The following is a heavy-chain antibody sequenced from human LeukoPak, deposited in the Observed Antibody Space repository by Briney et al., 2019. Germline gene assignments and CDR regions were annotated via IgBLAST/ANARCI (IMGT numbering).Heavy chain of an antibody. V-gene: IGHV3-49*04. J-gene: IGHJ4*02. CDR1: GFTFGDYA. CDR3: TRSGYSYGSMFGY. D-gene: IGHD5-18*01. CDR2: IRSKAYGGTT. Sequence: GGSLRLSCTASGFTFGDYAMSWVRQAPGKGLEWVGFIRSKAYGGTTEYAASVKGRFTISRDDSKSIAYLQMNSLKTEDTAVYYCTRSGYSYGSMFGYWGQGTLVTVSS.